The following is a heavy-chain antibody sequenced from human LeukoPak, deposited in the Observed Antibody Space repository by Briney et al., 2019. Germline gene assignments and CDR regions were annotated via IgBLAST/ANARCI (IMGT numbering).Heavy chain of an antibody. J-gene: IGHJ3*02. CDR1: GFTFSSYS. Sequence: SGGSLRLSCAASGFTFSSYSMNWVRQAPGKGLVWVSRINSDGSSTSYADSVKGRFTISRDNAKNTLYLQMNSPRAEDTAVYYCAREVQDAFDIWGQGTMVIVSS. V-gene: IGHV3-74*01. CDR3: AREVQDAFDI. CDR2: INSDGSST.